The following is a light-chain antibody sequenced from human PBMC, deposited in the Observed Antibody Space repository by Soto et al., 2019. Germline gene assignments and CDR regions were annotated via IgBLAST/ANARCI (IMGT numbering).Light chain of an antibody. V-gene: IGLV2-11*01. CDR2: GNR. CDR1: GNDVGAYNY. J-gene: IGLJ3*02. CDR3: QAYDYSLTASV. Sequence: QSALTQPRSVSGSPGQSVTISCTGTGNDVGAYNYVSWYQQLPGAAPKLVIFGNRNRPSGVPERFSGSKSGTSASLAITGLQAEDEADYYCQAYDYSLTASVFGGGTKLTVL.